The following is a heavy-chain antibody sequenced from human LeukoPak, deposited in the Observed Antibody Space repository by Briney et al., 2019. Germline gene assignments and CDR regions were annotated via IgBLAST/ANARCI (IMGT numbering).Heavy chain of an antibody. CDR2: ISGSGGAT. CDR1: GFTFNTYG. CDR3: AKEMRPYCSGGSCYGEDY. Sequence: GGSLRLSCAASGFTFNTYGMSWVRQAPGKGLEWVSGISGSGGATYYADSVKGRFTISRDDPHNTLYLQMNSLRAEDTAVYYCAKEMRPYCSGGSCYGEDYWGQGTLVTVSS. V-gene: IGHV3-23*01. D-gene: IGHD2-15*01. J-gene: IGHJ4*02.